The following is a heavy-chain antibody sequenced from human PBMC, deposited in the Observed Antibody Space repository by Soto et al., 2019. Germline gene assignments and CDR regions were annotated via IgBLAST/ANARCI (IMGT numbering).Heavy chain of an antibody. Sequence: GGSLRLSCAASGFTFSSYSMNWVRQAPGKGLEWVSYISSSSSTIYYADSVKGRFTVSRDNKKSFLYLQMDSLGPDDTALYYFVKDGDNTGYYFTYYFDHWGQGAPVTVSS. CDR2: ISSSSSTI. V-gene: IGHV3-48*04. CDR3: VKDGDNTGYYFTYYFDH. J-gene: IGHJ4*02. D-gene: IGHD3-22*01. CDR1: GFTFSSYS.